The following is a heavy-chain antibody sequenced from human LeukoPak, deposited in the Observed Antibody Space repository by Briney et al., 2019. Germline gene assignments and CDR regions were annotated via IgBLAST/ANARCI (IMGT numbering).Heavy chain of an antibody. V-gene: IGHV4-34*01. CDR3: ARTRGRGWGIAVAGGWFDP. CDR1: CGSFSDYY. Sequence: SEALSLTCAAYCGSFSDYYWSLVRQPPGKGLGGIGEINHSGSTNYNPALKRRVTISVDTSKNQSSLKLSSVTAADTAVYYCARTRGRGWGIAVAGGWFDPWGQGTLVTVSS. J-gene: IGHJ5*02. D-gene: IGHD6-19*01. CDR2: INHSGST.